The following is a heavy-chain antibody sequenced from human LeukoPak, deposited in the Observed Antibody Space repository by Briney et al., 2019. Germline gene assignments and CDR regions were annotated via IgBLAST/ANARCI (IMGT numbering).Heavy chain of an antibody. D-gene: IGHD4-23*01. CDR1: GFTFSNYW. CDR2: IHRDGSII. Sequence: SGGSLRLSCVASGFTFSNYWMHWVRQAPGKGLVWVSRIHRDGSIINYADSVKGRFTISRDNAKNTLYLQMNSLRAEDTAVYYCARDRWTFDYWGQGTLVTVSS. CDR3: ARDRWTFDY. V-gene: IGHV3-74*01. J-gene: IGHJ4*02.